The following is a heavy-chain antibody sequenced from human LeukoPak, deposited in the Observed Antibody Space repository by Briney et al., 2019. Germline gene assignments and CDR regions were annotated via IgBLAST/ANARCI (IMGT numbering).Heavy chain of an antibody. V-gene: IGHV3-23*01. D-gene: IGHD3-9*01. CDR3: AKVFDILIGSFDY. J-gene: IGHJ4*02. CDR2: ISGSGGST. CDR1: GFTFSSYA. Sequence: SGGSLRLSCAASGFTFSSYAMSWVRQAPGKGLGWVSAISGSGGSTYYADSVKGRFTISRDNSKNTLYLQMNSLRAEDTAVYYCAKVFDILIGSFDYWGQGTLVTVSS.